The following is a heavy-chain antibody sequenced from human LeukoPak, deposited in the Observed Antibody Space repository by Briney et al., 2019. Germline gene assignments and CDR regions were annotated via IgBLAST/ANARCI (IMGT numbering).Heavy chain of an antibody. V-gene: IGHV4-4*07. D-gene: IGHD6-19*01. CDR3: ARGDHSSGWYYFDY. CDR2: IYTSGSS. Sequence: SETLSLTCTVSGGSISSYYWSWIRQPAGKGLEWIGRIYTSGSSNYNPSLKSRVTMSVDTSKNQFSLKLSSVTAADRAVYYCARGDHSSGWYYFDYWGQGTLVTVSS. J-gene: IGHJ4*02. CDR1: GGSISSYY.